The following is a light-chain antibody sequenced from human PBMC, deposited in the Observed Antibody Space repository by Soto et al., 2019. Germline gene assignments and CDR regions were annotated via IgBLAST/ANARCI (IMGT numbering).Light chain of an antibody. CDR3: AAWDDSLRGRV. J-gene: IGLJ2*01. CDR2: SDN. V-gene: IGLV1-44*01. Sequence: QSVLTQPPSASGTPGQRVTISCSGSSSNIGSNPVSWYQQLPGTAPKSLIYSDNQRPSGVPDRISGSRSGTSASLAISGLQSEDEAEYYCAAWDDSLRGRVFGGGTKPTVL. CDR1: SSNIGSNP.